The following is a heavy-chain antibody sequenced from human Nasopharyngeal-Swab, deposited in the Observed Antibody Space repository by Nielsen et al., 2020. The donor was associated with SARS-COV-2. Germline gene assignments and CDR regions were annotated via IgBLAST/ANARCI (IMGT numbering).Heavy chain of an antibody. J-gene: IGHJ6*02. CDR3: AKDGGLTTFPYYYYYGMDV. CDR2: INKSGGGT. Sequence: GESLKISCAASGFTFSSYAMSWVRQTPGKGLEWVSSINKSGGGTYFADSVKGRFTISRDNSKNTLYLQMNSLRAEDTAVYYCAKDGGLTTFPYYYYYGMDVWGQGTTVTVSS. V-gene: IGHV3-23*01. CDR1: GFTFSSYA. D-gene: IGHD4/OR15-4a*01.